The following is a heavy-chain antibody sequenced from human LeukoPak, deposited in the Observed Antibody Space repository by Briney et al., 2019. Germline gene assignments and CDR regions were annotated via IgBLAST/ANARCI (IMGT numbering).Heavy chain of an antibody. J-gene: IGHJ4*02. V-gene: IGHV3-9*03. Sequence: GGSLRLSCAASGFTFSTYSMNWVRQAPGKGLEWVSGISWNSGSIGYADSVKGRFTISRDNAKNSLYLQMNSLRAEDMALYYCAKARWGSSSPWYFDYWGQGTLVTVSS. D-gene: IGHD6-6*01. CDR2: ISWNSGSI. CDR3: AKARWGSSSPWYFDY. CDR1: GFTFSTYS.